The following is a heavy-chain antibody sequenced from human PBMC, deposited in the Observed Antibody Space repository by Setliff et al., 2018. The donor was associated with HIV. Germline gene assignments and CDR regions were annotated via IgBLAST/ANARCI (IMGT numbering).Heavy chain of an antibody. D-gene: IGHD3-22*01. J-gene: IGHJ3*02. Sequence: ASVKVSCKASGYTFISYYMHWVRQAPGQGLEWMGVINPSSGSTTYTRKLQGRVTMTRETSTNRVYMELSSLTSEDTAVYYCARGSYLDSSGGDPFEMWGQGTMVTVSS. CDR1: GYTFISYY. CDR3: ARGSYLDSSGGDPFEM. V-gene: IGHV1-46*04. CDR2: INPSSGST.